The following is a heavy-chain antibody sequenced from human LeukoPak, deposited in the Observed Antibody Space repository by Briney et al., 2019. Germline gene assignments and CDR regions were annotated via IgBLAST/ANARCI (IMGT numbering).Heavy chain of an antibody. V-gene: IGHV3-21*01. CDR1: GFTFSSYS. CDR3: ARETGVTLDY. J-gene: IGHJ4*02. Sequence: PGGSLRLSCAASGFTFSSYSMNWVRQAPGKGLEWVSSISSSSSFIYYADSVKGRFTISRDNAKNSLFLQMNSLRAEDTAMYYCARETGVTLDYWGQGTPVTVSS. CDR2: ISSSSSFI. D-gene: IGHD3-9*01.